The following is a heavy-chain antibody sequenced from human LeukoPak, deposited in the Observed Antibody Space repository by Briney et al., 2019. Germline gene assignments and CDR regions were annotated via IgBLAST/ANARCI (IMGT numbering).Heavy chain of an antibody. Sequence: ASVKVSCKASVYTFTRYRIRWVRQARGQGLAWMGWISAYNGNTNYAQKLQGRVTMTTDTSTSIAYMELRSLRSDDTAVYYCAGGRGYSYSEIDYWGQGTLVTVSS. V-gene: IGHV1-18*01. J-gene: IGHJ4*02. CDR3: AGGRGYSYSEIDY. CDR1: VYTFTRYR. CDR2: ISAYNGNT. D-gene: IGHD5-18*01.